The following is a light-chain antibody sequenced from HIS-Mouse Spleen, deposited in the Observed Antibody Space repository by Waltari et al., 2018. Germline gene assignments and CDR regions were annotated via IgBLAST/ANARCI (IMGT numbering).Light chain of an antibody. CDR1: ALPKKY. CDR2: EDS. CDR3: YSTDSSGNHRV. J-gene: IGLJ2*01. Sequence: SYELTQPPSVSVSPGQTASITCSGDALPKKYAYWYQQKSGQGPLLVLYEDSKRPSGIPGRFSGSSLGTMATLTISGTRVEAEAAYYCYSTDSSGNHRVFGGGTKLTVL. V-gene: IGLV3-10*01.